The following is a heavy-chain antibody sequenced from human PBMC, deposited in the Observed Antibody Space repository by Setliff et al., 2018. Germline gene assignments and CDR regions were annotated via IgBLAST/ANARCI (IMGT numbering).Heavy chain of an antibody. D-gene: IGHD1-1*01. V-gene: IGHV4-59*11. J-gene: IGHJ4*02. Sequence: PSETLSLTCTVSGGSSSSHYWSWIRQPPGKGLEWIGYIHYSGTTNYNPSLKSRVTLSLDTAKNQFSLELRAVTAADTAVYYCAKDRGSNNSPEDFDYWGQGTLVTVSS. CDR2: IHYSGTT. CDR3: AKDRGSNNSPEDFDY. CDR1: GGSSSSHY.